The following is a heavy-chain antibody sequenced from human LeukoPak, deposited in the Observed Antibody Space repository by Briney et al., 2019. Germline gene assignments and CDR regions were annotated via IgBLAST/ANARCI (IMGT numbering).Heavy chain of an antibody. V-gene: IGHV4-59*01. D-gene: IGHD5-24*01. J-gene: IGHJ3*02. CDR2: VYYSGST. Sequence: SETLSLTCTVSGGSISSYYWNWIRLPPGKGLEWIGYVYYSGSTKYSPSLKSRVTMSLDTPKNQLSLKLTSVTAADTAVYFCARGLIRDDYNYYAFDMWGRGTMVTVSS. CDR1: GGSISSYY. CDR3: ARGLIRDDYNYYAFDM.